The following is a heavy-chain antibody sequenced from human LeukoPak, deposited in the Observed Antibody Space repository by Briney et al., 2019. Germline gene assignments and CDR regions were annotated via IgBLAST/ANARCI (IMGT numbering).Heavy chain of an antibody. D-gene: IGHD3-10*01. CDR1: GGSFSGYY. CDR3: VRARSKGGYYDY. CDR2: INHSGST. Sequence: SETLSLTCAVYGGSFSGYYWSWIRQPPGKGLEWIGEINHSGSTNYNPSLKSRVTISVDTSKNQFSLKLSSVTAADTAVYYCVRARSKGGYYDYWGQGTLVTVSS. V-gene: IGHV4-34*01. J-gene: IGHJ4*02.